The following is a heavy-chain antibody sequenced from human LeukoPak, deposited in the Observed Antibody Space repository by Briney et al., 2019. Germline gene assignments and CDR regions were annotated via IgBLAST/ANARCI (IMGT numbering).Heavy chain of an antibody. CDR1: GGSISSYY. CDR2: IYYSGST. J-gene: IGHJ4*02. CDR3: ARLAGYGDLIDY. Sequence: SETLSLTCTVSGGSISSYYWSWIRQPPGKGLEWIGYIYYSGSTNYNPSLKSRVTISVDTSKNQFSLKLSSVTAADTAVYYCARLAGYGDLIDYWGQGTLVTVSS. V-gene: IGHV4-59*01. D-gene: IGHD4-17*01.